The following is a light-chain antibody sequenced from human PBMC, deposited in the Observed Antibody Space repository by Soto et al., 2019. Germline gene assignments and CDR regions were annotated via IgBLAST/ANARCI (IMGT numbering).Light chain of an antibody. Sequence: AIQMTQSPASLSASVGDRVTITCRASQDIREDLAWYQQKPGKAPKLLIYAASTLQSGVPSRFSGRGTGTDFTLTISSLQPEDFAAYYCLQDSYVLTFGPGTNVDFK. CDR2: AAS. CDR1: QDIRED. J-gene: IGKJ3*01. CDR3: LQDSYVLT. V-gene: IGKV1-6*01.